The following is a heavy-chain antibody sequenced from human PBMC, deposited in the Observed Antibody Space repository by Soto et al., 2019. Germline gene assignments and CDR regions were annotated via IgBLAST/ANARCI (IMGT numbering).Heavy chain of an antibody. CDR3: ARDLVGARGFDY. Sequence: QITLKESGPTLVKPTQTLTLTCTFSGFSLSTSGVGVGWIRQPPGKALEWLALIYWDDDKRYSPSLKSRLTIPKDTSRNQVGLTMTNVDPVDTATYYCARDLVGARGFDYWGLGTLITVSS. CDR1: GFSLSTSGVG. J-gene: IGHJ4*02. CDR2: IYWDDDK. D-gene: IGHD1-26*01. V-gene: IGHV2-5*02.